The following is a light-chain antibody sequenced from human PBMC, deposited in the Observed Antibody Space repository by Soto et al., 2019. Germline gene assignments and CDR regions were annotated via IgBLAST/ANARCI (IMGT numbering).Light chain of an antibody. J-gene: IGLJ1*01. Sequence: QSVLTQPPSASGTPGQRVTISCSGSTSNIGSHSVNWFQHLPGTAPKLLIITNNQRPSGVPDRFSGYKSGTSASLVISGLQSEDGASYYCATWDDSLKGVFGTGTKAPV. CDR1: TSNIGSHS. CDR3: ATWDDSLKGV. V-gene: IGLV1-44*01. CDR2: TNN.